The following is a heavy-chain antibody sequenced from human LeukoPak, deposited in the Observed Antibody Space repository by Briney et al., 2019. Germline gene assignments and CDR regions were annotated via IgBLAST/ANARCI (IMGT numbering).Heavy chain of an antibody. J-gene: IGHJ6*03. D-gene: IGHD2-2*01. Sequence: PSETLSLTCTVSGGSISSGSYYWSWIRQPAGKGLEWIGRIYTIGSTNYNPSLKSRVTISVDTSKNQFSLKLSSVTAADTAVYYCARAGSTSCYGLCYYYYYMDVWGKGTTVTVSS. CDR3: ARAGSTSCYGLCYYYYYMDV. CDR1: GGSISSGSYY. CDR2: IYTIGST. V-gene: IGHV4-61*02.